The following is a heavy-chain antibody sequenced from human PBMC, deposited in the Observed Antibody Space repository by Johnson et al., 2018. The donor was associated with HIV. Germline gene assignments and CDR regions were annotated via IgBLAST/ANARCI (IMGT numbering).Heavy chain of an antibody. CDR1: GFTFSSYW. Sequence: VQLVESGGGLVQPGGSLRLSCAASGFTFSSYWMSWVRQAPGNGLEWVANIKQDGSEKYYVDSVTGRFTISRDNAKNSLYLKMNSLRAEDTAVYYCARDRNHYDFWSGYYYDAFDIWGQGTMVTVSS. J-gene: IGHJ3*02. V-gene: IGHV3-7*03. D-gene: IGHD3-3*01. CDR3: ARDRNHYDFWSGYYYDAFDI. CDR2: IKQDGSEK.